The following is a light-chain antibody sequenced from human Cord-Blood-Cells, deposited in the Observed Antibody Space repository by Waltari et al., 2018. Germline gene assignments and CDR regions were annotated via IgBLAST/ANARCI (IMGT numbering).Light chain of an antibody. CDR2: QDS. V-gene: IGLV3-1*01. J-gene: IGLJ3*02. Sequence: VLTQPPSVSVSPGQTASITCSGDKLGDQYACWYQQKPGQSPVLVIYQDSKRPSGIPERFSGSNSGNTATLTISGTQAMDEADYYCQAWDSSTAVFGGGTKLTVL. CDR1: KLGDQY. CDR3: QAWDSSTAV.